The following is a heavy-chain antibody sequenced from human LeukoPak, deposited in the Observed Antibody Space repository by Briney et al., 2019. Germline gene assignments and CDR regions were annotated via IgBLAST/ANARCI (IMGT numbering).Heavy chain of an antibody. J-gene: IGHJ4*02. D-gene: IGHD2-2*01. CDR3: ARDVVAAVGSFDY. V-gene: IGHV4-59*12. CDR2: TYYSGST. CDR1: GGSISSYY. Sequence: PSETLSLTCTVSGGSISSYYWSWIRQPPGKGLEWIGYTYYSGSTNYNPSLKSRVTISVDTSKNQFSLKLSSVTAADTAVYYCARDVVAAVGSFDYWGQGTQVTVSS.